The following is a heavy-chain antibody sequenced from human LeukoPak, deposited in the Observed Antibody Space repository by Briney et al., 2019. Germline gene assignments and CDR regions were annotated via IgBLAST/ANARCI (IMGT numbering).Heavy chain of an antibody. D-gene: IGHD2-15*01. V-gene: IGHV3-30-3*01. CDR3: AKGGCSGGSCYPRGYYYYYMDV. CDR2: ISYDGSNK. J-gene: IGHJ6*03. Sequence: GGSLRLSCAASGFTFSSYAMHWVRQAPGKGLEWVAVISYDGSNKYYADSVKGRFTISRDNSKNTLYLQMNSLRAEDTAVYYCAKGGCSGGSCYPRGYYYYYMDVWGKGTTVTVSS. CDR1: GFTFSSYA.